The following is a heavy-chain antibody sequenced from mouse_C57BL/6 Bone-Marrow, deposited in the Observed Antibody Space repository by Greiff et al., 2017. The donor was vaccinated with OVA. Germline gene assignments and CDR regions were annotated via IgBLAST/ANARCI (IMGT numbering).Heavy chain of an antibody. CDR3: AREANLYDY. J-gene: IGHJ2*01. CDR1: GYTFTDYY. D-gene: IGHD4-1*01. Sequence: VQLQQSGPVLVKPGASVKMSCKASGYTFTDYYMNWVKQSHGKSLEWIGVINPYNGGTSYNQKFKGKATLTVDKSSSTAYMELNSLTSEDSAVYYCAREANLYDYWGQGTTLTVSS. V-gene: IGHV1-19*01. CDR2: INPYNGGT.